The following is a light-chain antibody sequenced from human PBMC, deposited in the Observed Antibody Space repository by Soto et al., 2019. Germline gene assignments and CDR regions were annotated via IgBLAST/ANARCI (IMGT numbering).Light chain of an antibody. Sequence: EIVMTQSPATLSVSPGEGATLSCRASQNVYSNLAWYQQKPGQAPRLLIYGASTRATSIPARFSGSGSGTEFTLTISSLQSEDFAVYYCKQHGNWPLTFGGGTKVEIK. CDR3: KQHGNWPLT. J-gene: IGKJ4*01. CDR2: GAS. V-gene: IGKV3-15*01. CDR1: QNVYSN.